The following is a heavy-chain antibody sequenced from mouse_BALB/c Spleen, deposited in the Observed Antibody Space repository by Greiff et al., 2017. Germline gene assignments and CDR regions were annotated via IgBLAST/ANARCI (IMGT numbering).Heavy chain of an antibody. J-gene: IGHJ4*01. V-gene: IGHV5-17*02. Sequence: EVKLQESGGGLVQPGGSRKLSCAASGFTFSSFGMHWVRQAPEKGLEWVAYISSGSSTIYYADTVKGRFTISRDNPKNTLFLQMTSLRSEDTAMYYCARSARSYAMDYWGQGTSVTVSS. CDR3: ARSARSYAMDY. CDR2: ISSGSSTI. CDR1: GFTFSSFG.